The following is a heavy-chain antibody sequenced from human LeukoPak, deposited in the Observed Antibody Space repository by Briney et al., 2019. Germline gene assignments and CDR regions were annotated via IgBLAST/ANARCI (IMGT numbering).Heavy chain of an antibody. D-gene: IGHD2-15*01. V-gene: IGHV3-30*04. J-gene: IGHJ4*02. CDR2: ISYDGSNK. CDR3: ARETTIYCSGGSCYSALDY. CDR1: GFTFSSYA. Sequence: PGGSLRLSCAASGFTFSSYAMHWVRQAPGKGLEWVAVISYDGSNKYYADSVKGRFIISRDNSKNTLYLQMNSLRAEDTAVYYCARETTIYCSGGSCYSALDYWGQGTLVTVSS.